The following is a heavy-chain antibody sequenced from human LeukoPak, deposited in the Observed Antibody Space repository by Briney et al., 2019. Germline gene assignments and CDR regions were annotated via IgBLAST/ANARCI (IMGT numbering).Heavy chain of an antibody. J-gene: IGHJ4*02. Sequence: PGGSLRLSCAASGFTFSSYSMNWVRQAPGKGLEWVSYISSGSSTIYYADSVKGRFTISRDNAKNSLYLKMNSLRDEDTAVYYCARDSGCDCWGQGTLVTVSS. CDR3: ARDSGCDC. CDR1: GFTFSSYS. CDR2: ISSGSSTI. V-gene: IGHV3-48*02.